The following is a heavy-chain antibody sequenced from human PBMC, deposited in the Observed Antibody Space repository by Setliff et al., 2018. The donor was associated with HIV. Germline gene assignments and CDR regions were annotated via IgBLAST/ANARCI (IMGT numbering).Heavy chain of an antibody. V-gene: IGHV1-3*01. CDR1: GYTFTSYA. D-gene: IGHD6-13*01. J-gene: IGHJ6*02. Sequence: GASVKVSCKASGYTFTSYALHWVRQAPGQRLEWMGWVNADNGNTKYSQKFQGRVTITRDTSASTAYMELSSLSSEDTAVFYCARVGHSSSYHYYGMDVWGQGTTVTVSS. CDR2: VNADNGNT. CDR3: ARVGHSSSYHYYGMDV.